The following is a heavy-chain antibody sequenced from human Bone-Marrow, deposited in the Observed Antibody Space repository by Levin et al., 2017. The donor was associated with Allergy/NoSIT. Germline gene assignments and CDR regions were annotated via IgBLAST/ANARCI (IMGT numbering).Heavy chain of an antibody. V-gene: IGHV3-30*04. CDR1: GFTFSSYA. J-gene: IGHJ6*02. D-gene: IGHD6-13*01. Sequence: PGGSLRLSCAASGFTFSSYAMHWVRQAPGKGLEWVAVISYDGSNKYYADSVKGRFTISRDNSKNTLYLQMNSLRAEDTAVYYCARDRSIAAAGTWAPGYYYYYGMDVWGQGTTVTVSS. CDR3: ARDRSIAAAGTWAPGYYYYYGMDV. CDR2: ISYDGSNK.